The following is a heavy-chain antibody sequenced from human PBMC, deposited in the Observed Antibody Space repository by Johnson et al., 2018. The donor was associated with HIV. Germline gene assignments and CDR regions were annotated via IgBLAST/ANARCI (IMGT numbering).Heavy chain of an antibody. CDR3: AKEDCTAIVCSEDAFHI. CDR1: GFTFSSYA. V-gene: IGHV3-30-3*01. J-gene: IGHJ3*02. CDR2: ISYDGSNK. Sequence: VQLVESGGGVVRPGGSLRLSCAASGFTFSSYAMHWVRQAPGKGLEWVAVISYDGSNKYYADSVKGRFTISRDNSKTTLYLQVKSLRPEDTAVYFCAKEDCTAIVCSEDAFHIWGQGTMVTLS. D-gene: IGHD2-21*02.